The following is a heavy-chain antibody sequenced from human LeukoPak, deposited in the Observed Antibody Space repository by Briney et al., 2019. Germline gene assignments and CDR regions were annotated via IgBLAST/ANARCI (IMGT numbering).Heavy chain of an antibody. V-gene: IGHV4-59*01. Sequence: PSETXSLTCTVSGGSISSYYWSWLRQPPGKGLEWIGYIYYSGSTNYNPSLKSRVTISVDTSKNQFSLKLSSVTAADTAVYYCATLSMIDAFDIWGQGTMVTVSS. CDR2: IYYSGST. CDR3: ATLSMIDAFDI. CDR1: GGSISSYY. J-gene: IGHJ3*02. D-gene: IGHD3-22*01.